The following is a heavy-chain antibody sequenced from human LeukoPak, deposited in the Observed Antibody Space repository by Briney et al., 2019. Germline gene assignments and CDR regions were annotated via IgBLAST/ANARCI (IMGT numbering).Heavy chain of an antibody. J-gene: IGHJ5*02. Sequence: ASVKVSCKASGYTFTGYYMHWVRQAPGQGLEWMGWINPNSGDTKYAQKFQGRVTMTRDTSITTAYMELSGLNSDDTAVYYCSRGPVPAAIFRFVPWGQGTLVTVSS. CDR1: GYTFTGYY. CDR3: SRGPVPAAIFRFVP. V-gene: IGHV1-2*02. D-gene: IGHD2-2*01. CDR2: INPNSGDT.